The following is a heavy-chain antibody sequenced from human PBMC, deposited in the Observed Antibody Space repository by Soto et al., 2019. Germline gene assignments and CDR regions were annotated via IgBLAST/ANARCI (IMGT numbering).Heavy chain of an antibody. J-gene: IGHJ4*02. CDR3: ARSTKYCISTSCFFDY. D-gene: IGHD2-2*01. Sequence: SETLSLTCTVSGGSISSSSYYWGWIRQPPGKGLEWIGSIYYSGSTYYNPSLKSRVTISVDTSKNQFSLKLSSVTAADTAVYYCARSTKYCISTSCFFDYWGQGTLVTVSS. V-gene: IGHV4-39*01. CDR2: IYYSGST. CDR1: GGSISSSSYY.